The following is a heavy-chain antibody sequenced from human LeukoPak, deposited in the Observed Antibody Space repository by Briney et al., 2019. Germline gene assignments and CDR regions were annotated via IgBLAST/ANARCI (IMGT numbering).Heavy chain of an antibody. CDR3: AKGWGSSARYVAFDI. V-gene: IGHV3-23*01. D-gene: IGHD6-19*01. CDR1: GFTFSSYA. Sequence: GGPLRLSCAASGFTFSSYAMSWVRQAPGKGLEWVSTFSGSGGSTYYADSVKGRFTISRDNSKNTLFLQMNSLRAEDTAVYYCAKGWGSSARYVAFDIWGQGTMVTVSS. J-gene: IGHJ3*02. CDR2: FSGSGGST.